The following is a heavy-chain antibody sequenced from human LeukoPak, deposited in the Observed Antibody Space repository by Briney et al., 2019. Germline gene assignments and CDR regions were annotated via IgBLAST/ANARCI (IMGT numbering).Heavy chain of an antibody. V-gene: IGHV4-31*03. J-gene: IGHJ4*02. Sequence: SGTLSLTCTVSGGSISSGGYYWSWIRQHPGKGLEWIGYIYYSGSTYYNPSLKSRVTISVDTSKNQFSLKLSSVTAADTAVYYCARVQGNLWFGELLYSYFDYWGQGTLVTVSS. D-gene: IGHD3-10*01. CDR2: IYYSGST. CDR1: GGSISSGGYY. CDR3: ARVQGNLWFGELLYSYFDY.